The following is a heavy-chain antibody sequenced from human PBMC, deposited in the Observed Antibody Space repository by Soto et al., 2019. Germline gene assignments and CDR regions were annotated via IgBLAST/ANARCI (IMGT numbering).Heavy chain of an antibody. CDR2: IIPIFGTA. J-gene: IGHJ5*02. D-gene: IGHD5-12*01. V-gene: IGHV1-69*12. CDR3: ASSYVEVATGWFDP. Sequence: QVQLVQSGAEVKKPGSSVKVSCKASGGTFSSYAISWVRQAPGQGLEWMGGIIPIFGTANYAQKFQGRVTXXAXEXXRTAYMELSRLRAEDTAVYYCASSYVEVATGWFDPWGQGTLVTVSS. CDR1: GGTFSSYA.